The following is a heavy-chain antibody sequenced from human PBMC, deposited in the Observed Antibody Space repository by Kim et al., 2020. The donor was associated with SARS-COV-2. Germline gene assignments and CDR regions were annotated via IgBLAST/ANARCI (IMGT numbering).Heavy chain of an antibody. D-gene: IGHD3-10*01. CDR3: ARQPYFYGSGRSRRGQFDP. CDR1: GYSFGNSW. J-gene: IGHJ5*02. Sequence: GESLKISCKASGYSFGNSWIGWVRQMPGKGLEWMGIIYPDDSDTRYSPSFEGQVTISADKSINTAYIQWSSLKASDTAIYYCARQPYFYGSGRSRRGQFDPWGQGTLVTVSS. CDR2: IYPDDSDT. V-gene: IGHV5-51*01.